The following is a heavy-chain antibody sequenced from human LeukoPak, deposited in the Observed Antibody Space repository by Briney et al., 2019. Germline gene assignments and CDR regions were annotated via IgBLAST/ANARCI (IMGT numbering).Heavy chain of an antibody. CDR1: GGSINNYY. CDR2: VLYSGST. J-gene: IGHJ4*02. V-gene: IGHV4-59*08. Sequence: SETLSLTCTVSGGSINNYYWSWIRQPPGKGLEWIGYVLYSGSTSYNPSLKSRVTISVDTSKNQFSLKLNSVTAADAAVYYCARHYYTDPFDYWGQGTLVTVSS. D-gene: IGHD3-22*01. CDR3: ARHYYTDPFDY.